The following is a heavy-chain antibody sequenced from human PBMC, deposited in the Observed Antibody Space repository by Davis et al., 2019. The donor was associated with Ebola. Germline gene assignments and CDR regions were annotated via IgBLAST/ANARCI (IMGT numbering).Heavy chain of an antibody. V-gene: IGHV3-74*01. J-gene: IGHJ3*02. Sequence: GESLKISCAASGFTFSSYWMHWVRQAPGKGLVWVSRINDDGRSTIYADSVKGRFTISRDNAKSTLYLQMNTLRPEDTAVYYCARFPITGVDRNAFDMWGQGTMVTVSS. CDR3: ARFPITGVDRNAFDM. CDR1: GFTFSSYW. D-gene: IGHD7-27*01. CDR2: INDDGRST.